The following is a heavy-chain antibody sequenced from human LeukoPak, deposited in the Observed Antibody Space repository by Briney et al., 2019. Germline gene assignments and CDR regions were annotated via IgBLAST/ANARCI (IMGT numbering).Heavy chain of an antibody. CDR2: IYYSVST. D-gene: IGHD4-11*01. CDR3: ASSPFAHDYSNYVFDY. V-gene: IGHV4-39*07. Sequence: SETLSLTCTVSGGSISSSSYYWGWIRQPPGKGLEWIGSIYYSVSTYYNPPLKSRVTISVDTSKNQFSLKLSSVTAAETAVYYCASSPFAHDYSNYVFDYWGQGTLVTVSS. J-gene: IGHJ4*02. CDR1: GGSISSSSYY.